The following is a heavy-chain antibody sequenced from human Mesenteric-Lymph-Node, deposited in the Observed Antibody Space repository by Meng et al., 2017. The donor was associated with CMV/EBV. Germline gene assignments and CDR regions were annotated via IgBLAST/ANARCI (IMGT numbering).Heavy chain of an antibody. CDR1: GFTFDDYA. V-gene: IGHV3-9*01. D-gene: IGHD2-2*01. Sequence: GGSLRLSCAASGFTFDDYAMHWVRQAPGKGLEWVSGISWNSGSIGYADSVKGRFTISRDNAKNSLYLQMNSLRAEDTALYYCAKDKGEVVRLIGLDVWGQGTTVTVSS. CDR2: ISWNSGSI. CDR3: AKDKGEVVRLIGLDV. J-gene: IGHJ6*02.